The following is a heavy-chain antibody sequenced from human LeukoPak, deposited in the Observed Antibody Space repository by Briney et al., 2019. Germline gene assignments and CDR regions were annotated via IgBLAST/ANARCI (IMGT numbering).Heavy chain of an antibody. CDR1: GDSISSYY. CDR2: IYYSGTT. V-gene: IGHV4-59*01. CDR3: ASGRPLGFDY. D-gene: IGHD1-26*01. Sequence: PSETLSLTCTVSGDSISSYYWNWIRQPAGKGLEWIGYIYYSGTTNYHPSLKSRVTISIDTSRNQFSLKLSSVTAADTAVYYCASGRPLGFDYWGQGTLVTVSS. J-gene: IGHJ4*02.